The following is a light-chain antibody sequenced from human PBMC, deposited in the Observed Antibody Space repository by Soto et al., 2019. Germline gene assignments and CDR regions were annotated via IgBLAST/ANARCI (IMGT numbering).Light chain of an antibody. CDR3: QQYKSYWT. Sequence: DIQMTQSPSTLSASVVDRVTITCRASQSISSWLAWYQQKPGKAPKLLIYKASSLESGVPSRFSGSGSGTEFTLTISSLQPDDFATYYCQQYKSYWTFGQGTKVDI. CDR1: QSISSW. J-gene: IGKJ1*01. CDR2: KAS. V-gene: IGKV1-5*03.